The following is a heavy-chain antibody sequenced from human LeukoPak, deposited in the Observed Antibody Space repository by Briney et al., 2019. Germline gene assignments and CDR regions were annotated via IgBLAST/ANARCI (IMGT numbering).Heavy chain of an antibody. CDR3: TTDPGSSFRTYYYYYMDV. Sequence: GGSLRLSCAASGFTSTNDWMSWVRQAPGKGLEWVGRIKSKTDGGTTDYAAPVKGRFTISRDDSKNTLYLHMNSLKTEATAEYYCTTDPGSSFRTYYYYYMDVWGKGTTVTVSS. J-gene: IGHJ6*03. D-gene: IGHD6-6*01. CDR2: IKSKTDGGTT. V-gene: IGHV3-15*01. CDR1: GFTSTNDW.